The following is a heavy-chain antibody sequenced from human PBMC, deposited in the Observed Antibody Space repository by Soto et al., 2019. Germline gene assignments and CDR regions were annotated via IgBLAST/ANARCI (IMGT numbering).Heavy chain of an antibody. CDR1: GFTFSSSA. CDR3: ARCTVDTIVTSGWCHYLDP. CDR2: VSGSGGTT. D-gene: IGHD6-19*01. J-gene: IGHJ5*02. Sequence: EVQLLDSGGGLVQPGGSLRLSCAASGFTFSSSAMSWVRQAPGKGLEWVSAVSGSGGTTYYADSVRGRFTISRDNSKNTLYLQRNSLRAEDTAIYFCARCTVDTIVTSGWCHYLDPWGQGTLVTGSS. V-gene: IGHV3-23*01.